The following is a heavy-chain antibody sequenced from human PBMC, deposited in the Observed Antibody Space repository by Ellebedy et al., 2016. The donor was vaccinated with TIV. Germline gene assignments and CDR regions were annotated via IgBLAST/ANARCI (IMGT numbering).Heavy chain of an antibody. CDR1: GGSISSYY. Sequence: SETLSLTCTVSGGSISSYYWSWIRQPAGKGLEWIGRIYTSGSTSYNPSLKSRVTMSVDTSKNQFSLKLSSVTAEDTAVYYCARGGVVAGADYWGQGTLVTVSS. V-gene: IGHV4-4*07. CDR3: ARGGVVAGADY. J-gene: IGHJ4*02. CDR2: IYTSGST. D-gene: IGHD6-19*01.